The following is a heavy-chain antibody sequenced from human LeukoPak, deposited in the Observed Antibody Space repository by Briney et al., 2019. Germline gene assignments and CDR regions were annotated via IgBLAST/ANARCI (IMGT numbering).Heavy chain of an antibody. D-gene: IGHD3-10*01. Sequence: GGSLRLSCAAAGFTFSDYYMSWIRQAPGKGLDWVSYISSSGSTIYYADSVKGRFTISRDNAKNSLYLQMNSLRAEDTAVYYYASPSPGDPPDAFDIWGQGTMVTVSS. CDR1: GFTFSDYY. J-gene: IGHJ3*02. CDR3: ASPSPGDPPDAFDI. V-gene: IGHV3-11*04. CDR2: ISSSGSTI.